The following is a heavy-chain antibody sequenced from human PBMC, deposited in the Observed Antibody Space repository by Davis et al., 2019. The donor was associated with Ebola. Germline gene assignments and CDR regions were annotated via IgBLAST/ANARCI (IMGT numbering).Heavy chain of an antibody. V-gene: IGHV3-53*01. CDR3: ARGGSALSHDY. J-gene: IGHJ4*02. Sequence: GESLKISCAASGFTINNNYMSWVRQAPGKGLECVSIIHSGGSTHYADSVKGRFTVSRDDSKNTLYLQMNSLRAEDTAVYYCARGGSALSHDYWGQGSLVTVSS. CDR1: GFTINNNY. CDR2: IHSGGST.